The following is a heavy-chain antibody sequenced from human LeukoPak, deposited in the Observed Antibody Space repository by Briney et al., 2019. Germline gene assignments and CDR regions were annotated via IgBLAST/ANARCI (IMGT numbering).Heavy chain of an antibody. CDR3: ARLGYCSSSSCYNPSICDY. CDR1: GYSISSGYY. D-gene: IGHD2-2*02. V-gene: IGHV4-38-2*01. J-gene: IGHJ4*02. Sequence: PSETLSLTCAVSGYSISSGYYWGWIRQPPGKGLESIGSIYHSGSTYYNPSLKSRVTISVDTSKNQFSLKLSSVTAADTAVYYCARLGYCSSSSCYNPSICDYWGKATLVTVSS. CDR2: IYHSGST.